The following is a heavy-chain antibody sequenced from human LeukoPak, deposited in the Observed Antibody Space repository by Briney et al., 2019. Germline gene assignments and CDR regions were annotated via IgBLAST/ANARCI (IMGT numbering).Heavy chain of an antibody. J-gene: IGHJ4*02. CDR1: GFTVSSNY. V-gene: IGHV3-23*01. CDR3: ATDGTSGSLMGYFDY. CDR2: ISSTGGTA. Sequence: GGSLRLTCAASGFTVSSNYMSWVRQAPGKGLEWVSAISSTGGTAYYADSVKGRFTISRDNSKNTLYLQMNSLRAEDTAVYYCATDGTSGSLMGYFDYWGQGTLVTVSS. D-gene: IGHD3-10*01.